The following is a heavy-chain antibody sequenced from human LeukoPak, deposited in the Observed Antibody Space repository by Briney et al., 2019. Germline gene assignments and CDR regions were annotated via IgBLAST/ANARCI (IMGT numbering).Heavy chain of an antibody. J-gene: IGHJ5*02. CDR2: IKQDGSEK. D-gene: IGHD2-2*01. Sequence: GGSLRLSCAASGFTFSSYWMSWVRQVPGKGLEWVANIKQDGSEKYYVDSVKGRFTISRDNAKNSLYLQMNSLRTEDTALYYCAKEAQYPGNWFDPWGQGTLVTVSS. CDR1: GFTFSSYW. CDR3: AKEAQYPGNWFDP. V-gene: IGHV3-7*03.